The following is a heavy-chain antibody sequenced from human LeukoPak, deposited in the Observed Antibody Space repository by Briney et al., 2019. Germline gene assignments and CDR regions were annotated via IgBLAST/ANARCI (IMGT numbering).Heavy chain of an antibody. CDR3: ARENGSGSYESLYYYYGMDV. V-gene: IGHV3-48*03. D-gene: IGHD3-10*01. J-gene: IGHJ6*04. Sequence: PGGSLRLSCAASGFTFSSYEMNWVRQAPGKGLEWVSYISSSGSTIYYADSVKGRFTISIDNAKNSLYLQMNSMRAEDTAVYYCARENGSGSYESLYYYYGMDVWGKGTTVTVSS. CDR1: GFTFSSYE. CDR2: ISSSGSTI.